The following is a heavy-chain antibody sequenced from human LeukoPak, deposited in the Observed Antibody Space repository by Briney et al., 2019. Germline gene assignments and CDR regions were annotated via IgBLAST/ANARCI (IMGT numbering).Heavy chain of an antibody. CDR2: ISGYNGNT. V-gene: IGHV1-18*01. D-gene: IGHD6-19*01. CDR3: ARDLKRGYSSGRYSWGTGSSNDY. CDR1: GYTFTSYD. Sequence: ASVKVSCKASGYTFTSYDISWVRQAPGQGLEWMGWISGYNGNTNYAQQKLQGRVTMTTDTSTSTAYMELRSLRSDDTAVYYCARDLKRGYSSGRYSWGTGSSNDYWGQGTLVTVSS. J-gene: IGHJ4*02.